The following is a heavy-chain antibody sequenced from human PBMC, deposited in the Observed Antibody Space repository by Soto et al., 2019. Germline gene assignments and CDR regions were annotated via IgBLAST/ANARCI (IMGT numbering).Heavy chain of an antibody. D-gene: IGHD3-3*01. J-gene: IGHJ6*02. V-gene: IGHV3-74*01. CDR3: ARSLEWFSSPVNYGMDV. CDR2: INSDGSST. Sequence: GGSLRLSCAASGFTFSSYWMHWVRQAPGKGLVWVSRINSDGSSTSYADSVKGRFTISRDNAKNTLYLQMNSLRAEDTAVYYCARSLEWFSSPVNYGMDVWGQGTTVTVYS. CDR1: GFTFSSYW.